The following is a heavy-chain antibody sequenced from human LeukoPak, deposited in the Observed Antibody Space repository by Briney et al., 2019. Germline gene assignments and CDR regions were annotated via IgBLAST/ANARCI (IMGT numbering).Heavy chain of an antibody. Sequence: PGRSLRLSCAASGFTFSSYAMHWVRQAPGKGLEWVAVISYDGSNKYYADSVKGRFTISRDNSKNTLYLQMNSLRAEDTAVYYCAKDLDYDSSGFFDYWGQGTLVTVSS. CDR3: AKDLDYDSSGFFDY. D-gene: IGHD3-22*01. V-gene: IGHV3-30*04. CDR1: GFTFSSYA. J-gene: IGHJ4*02. CDR2: ISYDGSNK.